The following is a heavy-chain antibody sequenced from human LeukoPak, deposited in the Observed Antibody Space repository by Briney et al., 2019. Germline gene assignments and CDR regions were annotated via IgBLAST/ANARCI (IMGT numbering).Heavy chain of an antibody. CDR3: ARDHSSGFSLPGN. V-gene: IGHV3-11*04. J-gene: IGHJ4*02. CDR1: GFTFSDYY. D-gene: IGHD6-19*01. CDR2: ISSSGSTI. Sequence: PGGSLRLSCAASGFTFSDYYMGWIRQAPGKGLEWVSYISSSGSTIYYADSVKGRFTISRDNAKNSLYLQMNSLRAEDTAVYYCARDHSSGFSLPGNWGQGTLVTASS.